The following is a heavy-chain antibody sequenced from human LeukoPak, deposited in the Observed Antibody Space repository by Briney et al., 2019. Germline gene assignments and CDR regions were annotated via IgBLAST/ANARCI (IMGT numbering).Heavy chain of an antibody. J-gene: IGHJ4*02. V-gene: IGHV4-59*01. D-gene: IGHD3-22*01. CDR3: ARSSSGRTPPGY. Sequence: SETLSLTCTVSGGSISSYYWSWIRQPPGKGLEWIGYIYYSGSTNYNPSFKSRVTISVDMSKNQFSLKLNSVAAADTAVYYCARSSSGRTPPGYWGQGTLVTVSS. CDR2: IYYSGST. CDR1: GGSISSYY.